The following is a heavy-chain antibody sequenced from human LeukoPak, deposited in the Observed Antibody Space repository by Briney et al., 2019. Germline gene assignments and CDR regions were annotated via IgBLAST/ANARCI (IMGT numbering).Heavy chain of an antibody. D-gene: IGHD3-22*01. Sequence: GGSLRLSCAASGFTFSSYAMHWVRQAPGKGLEWVAVISYDGSNKYYADSVKGRFTISRDNSKNTLYLQMNSLRAEDTAVYYCAREHYDSSDHNWFDLWGQGTLVTVSS. CDR2: ISYDGSNK. CDR3: AREHYDSSDHNWFDL. V-gene: IGHV3-30*04. CDR1: GFTFSSYA. J-gene: IGHJ5*02.